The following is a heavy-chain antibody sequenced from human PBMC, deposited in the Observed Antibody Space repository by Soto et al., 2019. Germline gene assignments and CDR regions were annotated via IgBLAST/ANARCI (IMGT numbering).Heavy chain of an antibody. V-gene: IGHV4-34*01. CDR1: GGSFSGYY. D-gene: IGHD1-7*01. CDR3: AREVTNWNYIRFDY. J-gene: IGHJ4*02. Sequence: ETLSLTCAVYGGSFSGYYWSWIRQPPGKGLEWIGEINHSGSTNYNPSLKSRVTISVDTSKNQFSLKLSSVTAADTAVYYCAREVTNWNYIRFDYWGQGTLVTVSS. CDR2: INHSGST.